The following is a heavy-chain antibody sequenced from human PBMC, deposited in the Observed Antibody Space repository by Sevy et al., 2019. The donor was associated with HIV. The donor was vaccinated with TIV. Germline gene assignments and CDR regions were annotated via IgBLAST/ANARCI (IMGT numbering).Heavy chain of an antibody. D-gene: IGHD3-9*01. V-gene: IGHV1-18*01. CDR2: ISAYNGNT. CDR1: GYTFTSYG. Sequence: ALVKVSCKASGYTFTSYGISWVRQAPGQGLEWMGWISAYNGNTNYAQKLQGRVTMTTDTSTSTAYMELRSLGSDDTAVYYCARGYIWDDILTGYFDYWGQGTLVTVSS. CDR3: ARGYIWDDILTGYFDY. J-gene: IGHJ4*02.